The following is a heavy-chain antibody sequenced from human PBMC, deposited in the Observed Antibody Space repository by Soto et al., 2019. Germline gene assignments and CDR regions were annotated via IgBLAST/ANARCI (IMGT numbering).Heavy chain of an antibody. CDR1: GFTFSSYA. Sequence: GGSLRLSCAASGFTFSSYAMSWVRQAQGKGLEWVSGISGSGGSTYYADSVKGRFTISRDNSKNTLYLQMNSLRADDTAVYYCAKPRIVGATSDFDYWGQGTMVTVYS. CDR3: AKPRIVGATSDFDY. D-gene: IGHD1-26*01. J-gene: IGHJ4*02. V-gene: IGHV3-23*01. CDR2: ISGSGGST.